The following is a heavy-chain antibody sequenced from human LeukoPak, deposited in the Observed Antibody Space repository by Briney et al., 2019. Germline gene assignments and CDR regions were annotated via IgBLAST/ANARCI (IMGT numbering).Heavy chain of an antibody. D-gene: IGHD2-15*01. CDR3: ASQVVVVAAGGGVDY. V-gene: IGHV3-53*01. J-gene: IGHJ4*02. Sequence: GGSLRLSCAASGFTVSSNYMSWVRQAPGKGLEWVSVIYSGGSTYYADSVKGRFTISRDNSKNTLYLQMNSLRAEDTAVYYCASQVVVVAAGGGVDYWGQGTLVTVSS. CDR1: GFTVSSNY. CDR2: IYSGGST.